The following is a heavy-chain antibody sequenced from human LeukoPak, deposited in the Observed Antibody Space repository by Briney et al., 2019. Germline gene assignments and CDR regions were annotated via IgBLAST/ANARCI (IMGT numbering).Heavy chain of an antibody. CDR3: ARDGVGYYDSSGYYYFQH. CDR1: GGTFSSYA. CDR2: IIPIFGTA. D-gene: IGHD3-22*01. Sequence: SVKVSCKASGGTFSSYAISWVRQAPGQGLEWMGGIIPIFGTANYAQKFQGRVTITADESTSTAYMELSSLRSDDTAVYYCARDGVGYYDSSGYYYFQHWGQGTLVTVSS. V-gene: IGHV1-69*13. J-gene: IGHJ1*01.